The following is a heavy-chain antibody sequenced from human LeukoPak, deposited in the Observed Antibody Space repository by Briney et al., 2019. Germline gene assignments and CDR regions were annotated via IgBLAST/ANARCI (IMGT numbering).Heavy chain of an antibody. CDR2: IYYSGST. Sequence: PSETLSLTCTVSGGSISSSSYYWGWIRQPPGKGLEWIGSIYYSGSTYYNPSLKSRVTISVDTSKNQFSLKLSSVTAADTAVYYCASDYGGNSGAFDIWGQGTMVTVSS. V-gene: IGHV4-39*01. D-gene: IGHD4-23*01. CDR1: GGSISSSSYY. J-gene: IGHJ3*02. CDR3: ASDYGGNSGAFDI.